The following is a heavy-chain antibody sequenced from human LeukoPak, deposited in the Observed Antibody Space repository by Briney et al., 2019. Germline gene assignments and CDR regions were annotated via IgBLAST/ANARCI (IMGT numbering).Heavy chain of an antibody. J-gene: IGHJ6*02. D-gene: IGHD1-14*01. Sequence: PSETLSLTCAVYGGPFSGYYWSWIRQPPGKGLEWIGEINHSGSTNYNPSLKSRVTISVDTSKNQFSLKLSSVTAADTAVYYCARGEGNLYYYYGMDVWGQGTTVTVSS. CDR3: ARGEGNLYYYYGMDV. CDR1: GGPFSGYY. CDR2: INHSGST. V-gene: IGHV4-34*01.